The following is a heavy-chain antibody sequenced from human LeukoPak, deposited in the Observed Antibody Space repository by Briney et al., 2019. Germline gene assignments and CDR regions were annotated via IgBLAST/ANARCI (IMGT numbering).Heavy chain of an antibody. CDR1: GDSISSSSYY. Sequence: SETLSLTCPVSGDSISSSSYYWAWIRQPPGKGLEWIGSIYYTGSTHYNSSLKSRVTMSVDTSKNQFSLKLSSVTAADTAVYYWASPVGGFDNWGQGTLVTVSS. D-gene: IGHD3-16*01. CDR2: IYYTGST. V-gene: IGHV4-39*01. CDR3: ASPVGGFDN. J-gene: IGHJ4*02.